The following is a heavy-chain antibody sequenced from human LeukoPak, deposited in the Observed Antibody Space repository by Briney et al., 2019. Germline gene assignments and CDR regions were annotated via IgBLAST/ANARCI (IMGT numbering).Heavy chain of an antibody. CDR2: INHNGNVN. Sequence: GGSLRLSCAASGFTFSSYWMNWARQAPGKGLEWVASINHNGNVNYYVDSVKGRFTISRDNAKNSLYLQMNGLRAEDTAVYYCARDGDYDFWSGPLADYWGQGTLVTVSS. D-gene: IGHD3-3*01. CDR3: ARDGDYDFWSGPLADY. CDR1: GFTFSSYW. V-gene: IGHV3-7*01. J-gene: IGHJ4*02.